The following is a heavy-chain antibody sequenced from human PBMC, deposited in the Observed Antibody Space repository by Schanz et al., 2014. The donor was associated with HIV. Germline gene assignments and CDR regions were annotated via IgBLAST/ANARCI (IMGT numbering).Heavy chain of an antibody. Sequence: QEQLVQSGAAVRKPGSSVTVSCKTSGGTFNNYALNWVRQAPGQGLEWMGWINTRTGDTIYAERLQGRVTLTRDTSINTAYMTLSRLGSDDTAVYFCAKGLQKFDWRSPFDYWGQGTLLTVSS. D-gene: IGHD3-9*01. J-gene: IGHJ4*02. V-gene: IGHV1-2*02. CDR3: AKGLQKFDWRSPFDY. CDR1: GGTFNNYA. CDR2: INTRTGDT.